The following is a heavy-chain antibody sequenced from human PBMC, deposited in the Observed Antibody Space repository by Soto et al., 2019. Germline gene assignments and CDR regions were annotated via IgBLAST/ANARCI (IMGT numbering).Heavy chain of an antibody. CDR3: ARGEDAFFYYGLDV. J-gene: IGHJ6*02. CDR1: SITSSY. Sequence: SITSSYWSWIRRPPGKGLEWIAYIYDTGISGYTPSTSYNPSLKSRVTMSVDTSKSQFSLKLTSVTAADTAVYYCARGEDAFFYYGLDVWGQGITVTVSS. V-gene: IGHV4-59*01. CDR2: IYDTGISGYTPST.